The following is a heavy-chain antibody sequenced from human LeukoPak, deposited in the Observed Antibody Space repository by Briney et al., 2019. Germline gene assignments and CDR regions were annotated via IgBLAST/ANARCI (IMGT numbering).Heavy chain of an antibody. J-gene: IGHJ6*02. Sequence: SVKVSCKASGGTFSSYAISWVRQAPGQGLEWLGRIIPILGIANYAQKFQGRVTITADKSTSTDYMELSSLRSEDTAVYYCARDPGASPSYYYNAMDVWGQGTTVTVSS. D-gene: IGHD1-26*01. CDR2: IIPILGIA. V-gene: IGHV1-69*04. CDR3: ARDPGASPSYYYNAMDV. CDR1: GGTFSSYA.